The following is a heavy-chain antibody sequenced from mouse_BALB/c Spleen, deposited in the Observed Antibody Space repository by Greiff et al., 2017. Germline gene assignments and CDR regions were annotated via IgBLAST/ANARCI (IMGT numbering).Heavy chain of an antibody. CDR2: INPSTGYT. CDR1: GYTFTSYW. D-gene: IGHD2-10*02. J-gene: IGHJ2*01. Sequence: QVQLQQSGADLAKPGASVKMSCKASGYTFTSYWMHWVKQRPGQGLEWIGYINPSTGYTEYNQKFKDKATLTADKSSSTAYMQLSSLTSEDSAVYYCAYGNYYFDYWGQGTTLTVSS. V-gene: IGHV1-7*01. CDR3: AYGNYYFDY.